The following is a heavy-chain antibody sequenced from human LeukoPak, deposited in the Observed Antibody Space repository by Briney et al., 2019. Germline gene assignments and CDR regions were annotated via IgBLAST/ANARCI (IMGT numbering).Heavy chain of an antibody. V-gene: IGHV4-31*03. J-gene: IGHJ4*02. CDR2: IYYTAGA. CDR1: GASMRSETHY. D-gene: IGHD2-2*01. CDR3: ARGRRELKYAPDY. Sequence: SETLSLTCNVSGASMRSETHYWSWLRQHPGKGPEWITYIYYTAGAYYNPSLESRVSISLDASENQFSLKLSSVTAADTAVYYCARGRRELKYAPDYWGQGTLVTVSS.